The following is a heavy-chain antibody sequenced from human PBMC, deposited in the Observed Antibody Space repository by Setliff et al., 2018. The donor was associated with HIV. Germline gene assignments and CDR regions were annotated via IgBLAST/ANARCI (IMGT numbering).Heavy chain of an antibody. CDR3: ARGSGGYCSGGSCYFGFGLAL. D-gene: IGHD2-15*01. J-gene: IGHJ6*02. V-gene: IGHV1-69*13. Sequence: GASVKVSCKASGGTFSSYSITWVRQAPGQGLEWMGGIIPIFNTANYAQKFQGRVTITADESTSTAYMELSSLGSEDTAVYYCARGSGGYCSGGSCYFGFGLALWGQGTTFTVSS. CDR1: GGTFSSYS. CDR2: IIPIFNTA.